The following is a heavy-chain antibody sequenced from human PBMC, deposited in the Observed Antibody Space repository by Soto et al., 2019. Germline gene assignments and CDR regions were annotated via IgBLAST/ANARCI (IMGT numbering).Heavy chain of an antibody. J-gene: IGHJ5*02. V-gene: IGHV3-9*01. CDR1: GFTFDDYA. CDR2: ISWNSGSI. D-gene: IGHD3-10*01. Sequence: DVQLVESGGGLVQPGRSLRLSCAASGFTFDDYAMHWVRQAPGKGLEWVSGISWNSGSIGYADSVKGRFTISRDNAKNSLYLQMNSLRAEDTALYYCAKAGLNRQYGEYNWFDPWGQGTLVTVSS. CDR3: AKAGLNRQYGEYNWFDP.